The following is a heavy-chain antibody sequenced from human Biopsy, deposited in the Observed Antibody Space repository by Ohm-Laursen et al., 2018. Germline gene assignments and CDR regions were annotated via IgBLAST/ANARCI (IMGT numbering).Heavy chain of an antibody. Sequence: ALSLTCAVYGESFNGYYWSWIRQTPGKGLEWIGEINHSGRTNYNPSLKSRVTISVDTSKNQFSLKVRSVTAADTAVYYCVRGVDYYDPYHYYALDVWGQGTTVTVSS. CDR1: GESFNGYY. J-gene: IGHJ6*02. D-gene: IGHD3-22*01. CDR2: INHSGRT. V-gene: IGHV4-34*01. CDR3: VRGVDYYDPYHYYALDV.